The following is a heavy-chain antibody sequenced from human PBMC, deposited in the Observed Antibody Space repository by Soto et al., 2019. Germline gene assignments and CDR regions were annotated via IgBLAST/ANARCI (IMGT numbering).Heavy chain of an antibody. Sequence: QVQLVQSGAEVKKPGSSVKVSCKASGGTFSSYAISWVRQAPGQGLEWMGGIIPIFGTANYAQKFQGRVTITADESTSTAYMELSSLRSEDTAVYYCAREKTYYDFWSGYQQGGYFDYWGQGTLVTVSS. V-gene: IGHV1-69*12. CDR3: AREKTYYDFWSGYQQGGYFDY. D-gene: IGHD3-3*01. J-gene: IGHJ4*02. CDR2: IIPIFGTA. CDR1: GGTFSSYA.